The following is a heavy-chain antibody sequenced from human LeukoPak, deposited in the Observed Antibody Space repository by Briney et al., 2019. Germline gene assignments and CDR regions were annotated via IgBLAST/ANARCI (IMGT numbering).Heavy chain of an antibody. CDR1: GFTFSSYG. CDR3: AGYNCGGDCYSFDAFDI. D-gene: IGHD2-21*02. J-gene: IGHJ3*02. V-gene: IGHV3-30*03. Sequence: GGSLRLSCAASGFTFSSYGMHWVRQAPGKGLEWVAVISYDGSNKYYADSVKGRFTISRDNSKNTLYLQMNSLRAEDTAVYYCAGYNCGGDCYSFDAFDIWGQGTMVTVSS. CDR2: ISYDGSNK.